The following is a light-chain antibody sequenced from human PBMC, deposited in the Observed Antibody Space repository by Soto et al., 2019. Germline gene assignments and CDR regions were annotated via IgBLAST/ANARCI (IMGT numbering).Light chain of an antibody. CDR3: SSYTSSSTYV. CDR2: STH. Sequence: QTVVTQATSFSVSPGGTVTLKCGLHSGSVSTSHYPSWYQQTPGQALRTLIYSTHSRSSGVPERFSGSILGKKAALTIAGGHAEDECDYYCSSYTSSSTYVFGTGTKLTVL. CDR1: SGSVSTSHY. V-gene: IGLV8-61*01. J-gene: IGLJ1*01.